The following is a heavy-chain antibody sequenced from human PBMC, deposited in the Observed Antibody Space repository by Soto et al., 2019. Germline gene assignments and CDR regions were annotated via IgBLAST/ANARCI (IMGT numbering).Heavy chain of an antibody. D-gene: IGHD4-17*01. CDR1: GGSISSYY. CDR3: ARLTVTAHFDY. Sequence: ASETLSLTCTVSGGSISSYYWSWIRQPPGKGLEWIGYIYYSGSTNYNPSLKSRVTISVDTSKNQFSLKLSSVTAADTAVYYCARLTVTAHFDYWGQGTLVTVSS. CDR2: IYYSGST. J-gene: IGHJ4*02. V-gene: IGHV4-59*01.